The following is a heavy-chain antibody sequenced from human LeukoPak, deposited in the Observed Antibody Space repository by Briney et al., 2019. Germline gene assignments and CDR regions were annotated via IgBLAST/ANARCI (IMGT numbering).Heavy chain of an antibody. V-gene: IGHV3-33*01. D-gene: IGHD2-15*01. J-gene: IGHJ5*02. CDR3: ARAGGYCSGGSCYRGYSWFDP. CDR2: ILYNGSNK. CDR1: GFTFSSSG. Sequence: GGSLRLSCAASGFTFSSSGMHWVRQAPGKGLEWAAVILYNGSNKYYADSVKGRFTISRDNSKNTLYLQMNSLRVEDTAVCYCARAGGYCSGGSCYRGYSWFDPWGQGTLVTVSS.